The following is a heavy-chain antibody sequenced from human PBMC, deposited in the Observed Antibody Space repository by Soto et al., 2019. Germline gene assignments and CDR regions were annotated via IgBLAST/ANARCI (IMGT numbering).Heavy chain of an antibody. CDR2: ILPIFGTA. V-gene: IGHV1-69*06. J-gene: IGHJ4*02. CDR3: ARRGDSSSATFDY. Sequence: ASVKVSCKASGGTFSSYAISWVRQVPGQGLEWMGGILPIFGTANYAQKFQGRVTITADKSTSTAYMELSSLRSEDTAVYYCARRGDSSSATFDYWGQGTLVTVSS. CDR1: GGTFSSYA. D-gene: IGHD6-6*01.